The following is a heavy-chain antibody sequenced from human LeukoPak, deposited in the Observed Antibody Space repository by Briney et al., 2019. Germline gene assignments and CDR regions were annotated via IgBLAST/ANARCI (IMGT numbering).Heavy chain of an antibody. CDR3: ARGLRRGRNYYDTSPRGFQH. V-gene: IGHV4-34*01. CDR2: INHSGST. CDR1: GFTFSSYE. J-gene: IGHJ1*01. D-gene: IGHD3-22*01. Sequence: PGGSLRLSCAASGFTFSSYEMNWIRQPPGKGLEWIGEINHSGSTNYNPSLKSRVTISVDTSKNQFSLKLSSVTAADTAVYYCARGLRRGRNYYDTSPRGFQHWGQGTLVTVSS.